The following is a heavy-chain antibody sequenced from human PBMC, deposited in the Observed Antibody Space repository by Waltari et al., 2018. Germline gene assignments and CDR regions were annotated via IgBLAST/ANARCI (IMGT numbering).Heavy chain of an antibody. Sequence: QVQLVQSGAEVKKPGASVQVSCKASGYTFTGYYMHWVRQAPGQGLEWMGRSNPNRGGTNDAQKFQGRVPMTRDTSLSTAYIELSRLRSDDTAVYYCALIIAVAGTLDYWGQGTLVTVSS. V-gene: IGHV1-2*06. D-gene: IGHD6-19*01. J-gene: IGHJ4*02. CDR3: ALIIAVAGTLDY. CDR2: SNPNRGGT. CDR1: GYTFTGYY.